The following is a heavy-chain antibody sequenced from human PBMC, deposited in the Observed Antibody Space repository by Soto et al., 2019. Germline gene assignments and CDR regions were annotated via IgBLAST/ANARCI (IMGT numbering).Heavy chain of an antibody. CDR1: GFTFDDYT. Sequence: PGGSLRLSCAASGFTFDDYTMHWVRQAPGKGLEWVSLISWDGGSTYYADSVKGRFTISRDNSKNSLYLQMNSLRTEDTALYYCAKGYSSSGYYYYGMDVWGQGTTVTVSS. CDR3: AKGYSSSGYYYYGMDV. V-gene: IGHV3-43*01. CDR2: ISWDGGST. J-gene: IGHJ6*02. D-gene: IGHD6-6*01.